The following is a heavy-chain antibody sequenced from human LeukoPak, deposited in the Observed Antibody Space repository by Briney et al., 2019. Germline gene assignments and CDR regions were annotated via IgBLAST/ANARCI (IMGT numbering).Heavy chain of an antibody. CDR3: ARLYCSSTSCSLDY. J-gene: IGHJ4*02. Sequence: PGGSLRLSCAASGFTFSSYAMSWVRQAPGKGLGWVSAISGSGGSTYYADSVKGRFTISRDNAKNSLYLQMNSLRAEDTAVYYCARLYCSSTSCSLDYWGQGTLVTVSS. V-gene: IGHV3-23*01. D-gene: IGHD2-2*01. CDR1: GFTFSSYA. CDR2: ISGSGGST.